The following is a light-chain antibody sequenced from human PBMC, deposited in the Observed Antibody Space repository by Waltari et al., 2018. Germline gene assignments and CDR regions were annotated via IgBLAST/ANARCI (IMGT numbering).Light chain of an antibody. J-gene: IGKJ4*01. Sequence: DIQMTQSPSSLSASVGDRVIITCRASQGLSNYLSRFQQKPGKAPKSRIYASSSLQSGVPSKFSGSGSGTDFTLTISSLQPEDFATYYCQQYNSYPLTFGGGTKVEIK. CDR2: ASS. CDR1: QGLSNY. CDR3: QQYNSYPLT. V-gene: IGKV1-16*02.